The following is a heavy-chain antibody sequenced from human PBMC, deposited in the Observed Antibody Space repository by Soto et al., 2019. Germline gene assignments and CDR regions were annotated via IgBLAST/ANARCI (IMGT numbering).Heavy chain of an antibody. CDR3: ASCQNSASEGCMDV. Sequence: WIRRISQKNGKGLEWMGIIYPGDSDTRYSPSFRGQVTISADKSISTAHLQWSSLKASDTAMYFCASCQNSASEGCMDVSGQATIVSGSS. V-gene: IGHV5-51*01. J-gene: IGHJ6*02. D-gene: IGHD3-10*01. CDR1: W. CDR2: IYPGDSDT.